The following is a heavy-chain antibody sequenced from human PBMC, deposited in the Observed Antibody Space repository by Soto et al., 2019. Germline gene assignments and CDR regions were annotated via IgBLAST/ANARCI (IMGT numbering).Heavy chain of an antibody. CDR3: ARGDSTDCSNGVCSFFYNHDMDV. D-gene: IGHD2-8*01. CDR1: GYSFTDYH. Sequence: GASVKVSCEASGYSFTDYHIHWVRQAPGQGLEGLGRINPKSGGTSTAQKFQGWVTMTTDTSISTASMELTRLTSDDTAIYYCARGDSTDCSNGVCSFFYNHDMDVWGQGTTVTVSS. CDR2: INPKSGGT. J-gene: IGHJ6*02. V-gene: IGHV1-2*04.